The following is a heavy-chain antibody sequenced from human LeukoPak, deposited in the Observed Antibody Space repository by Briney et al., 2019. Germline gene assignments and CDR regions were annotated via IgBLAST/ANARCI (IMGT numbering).Heavy chain of an antibody. CDR2: ISWNSGSI. Sequence: GGSLRLSCAASGFTFDDYAMHWVRQAPGKGLEWVSGISWNSGSIGYADSVKGRFTISRDNAKNSLYLQMNSLRAEDTALYYCAKDMVRGGYYDSSGYYSNWGQGTLVTVSS. CDR3: AKDMVRGGYYDSSGYYSN. V-gene: IGHV3-9*01. CDR1: GFTFDDYA. J-gene: IGHJ4*02. D-gene: IGHD3-22*01.